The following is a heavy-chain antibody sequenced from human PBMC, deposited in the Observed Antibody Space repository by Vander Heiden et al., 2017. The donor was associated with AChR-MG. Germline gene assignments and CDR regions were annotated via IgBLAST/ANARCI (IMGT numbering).Heavy chain of an antibody. D-gene: IGHD3-22*01. CDR1: GYRFRDYW. Sequence: EVQLVQSGAEVKKPGESLKISCKTSGYRFRDYWIGWVRQVPGKGLEWVGIIDPNDSNIRYRPSFQGQVTISVDKSISTAYLQWSSLKASDTAMYYCARARDYDSSGGEYWGQGTLVTVSS. CDR3: ARARDYDSSGGEY. J-gene: IGHJ4*02. V-gene: IGHV5-51*01. CDR2: IDPNDSNI.